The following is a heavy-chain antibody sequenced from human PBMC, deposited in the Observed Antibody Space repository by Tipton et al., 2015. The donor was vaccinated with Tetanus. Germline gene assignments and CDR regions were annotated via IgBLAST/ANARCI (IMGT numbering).Heavy chain of an antibody. CDR2: IYYSGST. V-gene: IGHV4-59*01. D-gene: IGHD3-3*01. CDR3: ARGYDFWSGSTTHYHYYYGMDV. CDR1: GGSISSYY. J-gene: IGHJ6*02. Sequence: TLSLTCTVSGGSISSYYWSWIRQPPGKGLEWIGYIYYSGSTNYNPSLKSRFTISVDTSKNQFSLKLSSVTAADTAVYYCARGYDFWSGSTTHYHYYYGMDVWGQGTTVTVSS.